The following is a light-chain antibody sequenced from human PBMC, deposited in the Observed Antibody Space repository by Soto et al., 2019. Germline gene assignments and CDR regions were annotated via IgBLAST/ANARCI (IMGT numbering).Light chain of an antibody. V-gene: IGLV7-46*01. CDR1: TGAVTNGHY. CDR2: DTT. J-gene: IGLJ1*01. CDR3: LLSYNGPYV. Sequence: QAFVTQEPSLTVSAGVTVTLTCCSSTGAVTNGHYPYWFQQKPGQAPRTLIYDTTNRHSWTPARFSGSLLGGKAALTLSGAQPEDEAEYYCLLSYNGPYVFGTGTKVTVL.